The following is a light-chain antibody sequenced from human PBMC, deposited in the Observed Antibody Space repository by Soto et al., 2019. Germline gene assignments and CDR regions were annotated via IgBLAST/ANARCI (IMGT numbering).Light chain of an antibody. CDR1: SSNIGAGYD. CDR3: QSYDSGLSARV. Sequence: QPVLTQPPSVSGAPGQRVTISCTGSSSNIGAGYDVHWYQQLPGTAPKLLIYGNNNRPSGVPDRFSGSKSGTSASLAITGRQAEDDADYYCQSYDSGLSARVFGGGTKLTVL. CDR2: GNN. V-gene: IGLV1-40*01. J-gene: IGLJ3*02.